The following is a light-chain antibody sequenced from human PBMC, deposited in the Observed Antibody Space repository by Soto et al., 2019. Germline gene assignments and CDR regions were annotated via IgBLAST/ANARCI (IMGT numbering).Light chain of an antibody. Sequence: EIVLTQSPATLSVSPGEGATLSCRASQSVGSLLAWYQQKPGQAPRLLIYRTSYRATGVSGSFSGSGSGTEFTLTITSLQSEDFAVYYCQQYNEWPITFGQGTRLEIK. CDR3: QQYNEWPIT. CDR2: RTS. CDR1: QSVGSL. V-gene: IGKV3-15*01. J-gene: IGKJ5*01.